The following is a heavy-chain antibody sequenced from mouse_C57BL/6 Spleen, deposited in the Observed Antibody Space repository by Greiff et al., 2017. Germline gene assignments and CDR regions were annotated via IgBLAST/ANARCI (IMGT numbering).Heavy chain of an antibody. Sequence: VQLQQSGAELVRPGTSVKMSCKASGYTFTNYWIGWAKQRPGHGLEWIGDIYPGGGYTNYNEKFKGKATLTADKSSSTAYMQFSSLTSEDSAIYYCARSSGYGSSYDYFDYWGQGTTLTVSS. D-gene: IGHD1-1*01. J-gene: IGHJ2*01. CDR2: IYPGGGYT. CDR1: GYTFTNYW. CDR3: ARSSGYGSSYDYFDY. V-gene: IGHV1-63*01.